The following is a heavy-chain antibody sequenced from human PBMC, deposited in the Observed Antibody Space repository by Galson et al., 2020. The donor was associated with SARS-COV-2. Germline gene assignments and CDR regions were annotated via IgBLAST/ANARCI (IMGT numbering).Heavy chain of an antibody. CDR3: AKELLTTVTTPDAFDI. V-gene: IGHV3-9*01. CDR2: ISWNSGSI. CDR1: GFTFDDYA. D-gene: IGHD4-17*01. Sequence: GGSLRLSCAASGFTFDDYAMHWVRQAPGKGLEWVSGISWNSGSIGYADSVKGRFTISRDNAKNSLYLQMNSLRAEDTALYYCAKELLTTVTTPDAFDIWGQGTMVTVSS. J-gene: IGHJ3*02.